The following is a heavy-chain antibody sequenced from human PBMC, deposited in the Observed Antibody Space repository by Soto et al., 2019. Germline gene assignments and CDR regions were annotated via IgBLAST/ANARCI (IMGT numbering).Heavy chain of an antibody. V-gene: IGHV3-23*01. CDR2: ISGSGGST. J-gene: IGHJ4*02. CDR1: GFTFSSYA. CDR3: AKDVHYYDSSGYYYV. D-gene: IGHD3-22*01. Sequence: GGSLRLSCAASGFTFSSYAMSWVRQAPGKGLEWVSAISGSGGSTYYADSVKGRFTISRDNSKNTLYLQMNSLRAEDKAVYYCAKDVHYYDSSGYYYVWGQGTLVTVSS.